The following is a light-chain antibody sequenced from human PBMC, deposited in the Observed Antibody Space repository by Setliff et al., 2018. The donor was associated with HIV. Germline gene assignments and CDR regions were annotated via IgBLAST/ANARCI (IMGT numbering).Light chain of an antibody. CDR3: SSYTGSTTPYV. CDR2: EVS. J-gene: IGLJ1*01. CDR1: SSDVGGYNF. V-gene: IGLV2-14*01. Sequence: QSVLTQPASVSGSPGQSITISCTGTSSDVGGYNFVSWYQQHPGKAPKLMIYEVSNRPSGASNRFSGSKSGNTASLTISGLQAEDEADYYCSSYTGSTTPYVFGTGTKV.